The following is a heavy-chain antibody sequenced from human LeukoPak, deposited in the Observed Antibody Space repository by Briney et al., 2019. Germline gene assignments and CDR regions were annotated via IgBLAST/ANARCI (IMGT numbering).Heavy chain of an antibody. J-gene: IGHJ4*02. CDR1: GGSISSGSYY. Sequence: SETLSLTCTVSGGSISSGSYYWSWIRQPAGKGLEWIGRIYTSGSTNYNPSLKSRVTISVDTSKNQFSLKLSSVTAADTAVYYCARRNLRQQLVVRGTSRPLDYWGQGTLVTVSS. V-gene: IGHV4-61*02. CDR3: ARRNLRQQLVVRGTSRPLDY. CDR2: IYTSGST. D-gene: IGHD6-13*01.